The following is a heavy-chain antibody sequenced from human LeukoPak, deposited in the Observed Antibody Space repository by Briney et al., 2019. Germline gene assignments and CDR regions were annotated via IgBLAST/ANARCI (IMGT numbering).Heavy chain of an antibody. D-gene: IGHD3-22*01. Sequence: HPGGSLRLPCAASGFPFSIYGMSWVPHAPGRGLEWVSAMSGSGGSTYYADSVRGRFTISTDNSKNTQYLQKNSPRAEDTAVYYCAKDGFYDSSAYYYVRYFELWGRGTLVTVSS. CDR3: AKDGFYDSSAYYYVRYFEL. J-gene: IGHJ2*01. CDR1: GFPFSIYG. CDR2: MSGSGGST. V-gene: IGHV3-23*01.